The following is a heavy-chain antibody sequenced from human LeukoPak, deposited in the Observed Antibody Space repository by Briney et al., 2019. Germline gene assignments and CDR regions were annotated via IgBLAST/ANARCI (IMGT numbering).Heavy chain of an antibody. V-gene: IGHV1-18*01. CDR2: ISAYNGNT. CDR3: ARVEDMITFGGVIVIDY. D-gene: IGHD3-16*02. Sequence: ASVKVSCKASGGTFSSYTISWVRQAPGQGLEWMGWISAYNGNTNYAQKLQGRVTMTTDTSTSTAYMELRSLRSDDTAVYYCARVEDMITFGGVIVIDYWGQGTLVTVSS. CDR1: GGTFSSYT. J-gene: IGHJ4*02.